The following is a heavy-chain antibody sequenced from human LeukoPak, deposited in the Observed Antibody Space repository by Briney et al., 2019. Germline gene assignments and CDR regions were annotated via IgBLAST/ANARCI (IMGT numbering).Heavy chain of an antibody. CDR1: SGSFSGYY. D-gene: IGHD6-13*01. CDR2: INHSGST. V-gene: IGHV4-34*01. Sequence: SETLSLTCAVYSGSFSGYYWSWIRQPPGKGLEWIGEINHSGSTNYNPSLKSRVTISVDTSKNQFSLKLSSVTAADTAVYYCARHGKEPPSSSSWSFDYWGQGTLVTVSS. J-gene: IGHJ4*02. CDR3: ARHGKEPPSSSSWSFDY.